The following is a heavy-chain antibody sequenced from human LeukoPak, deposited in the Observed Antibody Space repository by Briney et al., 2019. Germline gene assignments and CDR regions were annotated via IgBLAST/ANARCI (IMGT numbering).Heavy chain of an antibody. V-gene: IGHV1-8*01. CDR3: ARAPTILDAFDI. Sequence: ASVKVSCKASGYTSTSYDINWVRQATGQGLEWMGWMNPNSGNTGYAQKFQGRVTMTRNTSISTAYMELSSLRSEDMAVYYCARAPTILDAFDIWGQGTMVTVSS. CDR2: MNPNSGNT. CDR1: GYTSTSYD. J-gene: IGHJ3*02.